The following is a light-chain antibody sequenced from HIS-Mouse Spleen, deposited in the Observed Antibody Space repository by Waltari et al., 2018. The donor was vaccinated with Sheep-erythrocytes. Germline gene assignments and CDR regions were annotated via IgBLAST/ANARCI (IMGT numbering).Light chain of an antibody. CDR3: QQYNNWPRT. J-gene: IGKJ1*01. CDR1: QSVSST. Sequence: EIVMTQSPATLSVSPGERATLACRASQSVSSTLAWSQQNPGQAPSLHIYGASTRATGIPARFSGSGSGTEFTLTISSLQSEDFAVYYCQQYNNWPRTFGQGTKVEIK. CDR2: GAS. V-gene: IGKV3-15*01.